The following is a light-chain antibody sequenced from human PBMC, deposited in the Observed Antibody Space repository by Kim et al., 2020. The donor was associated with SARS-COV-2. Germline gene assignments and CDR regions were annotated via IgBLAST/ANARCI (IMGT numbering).Light chain of an antibody. CDR3: SSYTSSSTPLYV. V-gene: IGLV2-14*03. CDR1: SIDVGGYNY. J-gene: IGLJ1*01. CDR2: DVS. Sequence: SITISCTGTSIDVGGYNYVSWYQQHPGKAPKLMIYDVSNRPSGVSNRFSGSKSGNTASLTISGLQAEDEADYYCSSYTSSSTPLYVFGTGTKVTVL.